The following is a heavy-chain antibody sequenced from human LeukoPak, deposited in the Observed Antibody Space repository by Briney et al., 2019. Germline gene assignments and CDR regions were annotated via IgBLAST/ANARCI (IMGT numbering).Heavy chain of an antibody. CDR2: ISGSSSTI. D-gene: IGHD3-22*01. Sequence: GGSLRLSCAASGFTFSSYGMSWVRQAPGKGLEWVSAISGSSSTIYYADSVKGRFTISRDNAKNSLYLQMNSLRAEDTAVYYCARGGFYDSSGYYYDYWGQGTLVTVSS. CDR1: GFTFSSYG. CDR3: ARGGFYDSSGYYYDY. V-gene: IGHV3-21*01. J-gene: IGHJ4*02.